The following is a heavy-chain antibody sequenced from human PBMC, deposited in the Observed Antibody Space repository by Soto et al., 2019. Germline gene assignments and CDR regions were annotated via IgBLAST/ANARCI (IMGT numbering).Heavy chain of an antibody. J-gene: IGHJ2*01. Sequence: QVQLQESGPGLGMPSETLSLTCTVSGGSFNSYYWSWIRQPPGKGLEWLGYIYYSGNTNYTPSLKSRATISEGTSKNWFTLKRSSVTAADTVVYYCARHRAGVLGSNYWFFDLWGRGSLVTVSS. CDR3: ARHRAGVLGSNYWFFDL. CDR2: IYYSGNT. D-gene: IGHD3-10*01. CDR1: GGSFNSYY. V-gene: IGHV4-59*08.